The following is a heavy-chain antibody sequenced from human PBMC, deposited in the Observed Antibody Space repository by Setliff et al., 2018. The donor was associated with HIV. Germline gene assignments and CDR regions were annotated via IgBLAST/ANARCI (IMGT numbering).Heavy chain of an antibody. V-gene: IGHV2-5*02. J-gene: IGHJ4*02. CDR1: GFSLSATSMG. CDR2: IYWDDDK. CDR3: THRRRDGFIPY. Sequence: SGPTLVNPTQTLTLTCTFSGFSLSATSMGVGWVRQPPGKALEWLALIYWDDDKRYSPSLESRLTITKDTSKNQVVLTMINMDSVDTATYYCTHRRRDGFIPYWGQVTRVTVSS. D-gene: IGHD2-21*01.